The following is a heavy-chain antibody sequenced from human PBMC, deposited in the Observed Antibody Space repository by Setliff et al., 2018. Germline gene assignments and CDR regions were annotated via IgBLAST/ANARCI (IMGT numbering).Heavy chain of an antibody. CDR3: AREGVDTRSSTDYRYYMDV. CDR1: GGAFSSYG. J-gene: IGHJ6*03. V-gene: IGHV1-69*05. D-gene: IGHD5-18*01. CDR2: TIPIFGTT. Sequence: SVKVSCKASGGAFSSYGISWVRQAPGQGLEWMGGTIPIFGTTDYAQKFRGRVTIITDESTSTAFMQLSSLRSADTAVYYCAREGVDTRSSTDYRYYMDVWGKGTTVTVSS.